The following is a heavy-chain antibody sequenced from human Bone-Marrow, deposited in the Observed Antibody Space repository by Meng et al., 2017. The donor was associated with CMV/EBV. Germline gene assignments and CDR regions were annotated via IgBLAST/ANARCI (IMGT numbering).Heavy chain of an antibody. V-gene: IGHV4-39*01. J-gene: IGHJ4*02. CDR3: AVLWRGRVDY. CDR2: IYYSGST. Sequence: SETLSLTCTFSGGSISSSSYYWGWNRQPPGKGLEWIGSIYYSGSTHYNPSLKSRVTISVDTSKNQFSLKLSYVNAADTAVYYCAVLWRGRVDYWGQGTLVTVSS. D-gene: IGHD2-21*01. CDR1: GGSISSSSYY.